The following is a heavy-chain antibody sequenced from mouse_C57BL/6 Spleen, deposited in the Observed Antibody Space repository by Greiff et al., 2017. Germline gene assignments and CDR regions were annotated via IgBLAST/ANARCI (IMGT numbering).Heavy chain of an antibody. CDR3: ARLPNYFDY. CDR1: GFTFSSYA. CDR2: ISDGGSST. V-gene: IGHV5-4*01. Sequence: VQLKESGGGLVKPGGSLKLSCAASGFTFSSYAMSWVRQTPEKRLEWVATISDGGSSTYYPDNVKGRFTISRDNAKNNLYLQMSHLKSEDTARYYCARLPNYFDYWGQGTTLTVSS. J-gene: IGHJ2*01. D-gene: IGHD5-5*01.